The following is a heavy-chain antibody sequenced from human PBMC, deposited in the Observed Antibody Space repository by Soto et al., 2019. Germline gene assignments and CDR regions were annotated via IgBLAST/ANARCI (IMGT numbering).Heavy chain of an antibody. D-gene: IGHD3-3*01. V-gene: IGHV1-8*01. CDR3: XXXXLFGLVVVKSDIYYYYTDV. CDR1: GYSFSKYD. CDR2: MNPNSGYT. J-gene: IGHJ6*03. Sequence: QGQLVQSGAEVREPGASVKVSCKASGYSFSKYDIIWVRQTTRQGLEWMGWMNPNSGYTGYAQGFEGRVTMTXXXXXXXXXXXXXXXXXXXXXXXXXXXXXLFGLVVVKSDIYYYYTDVWGEGTAVSVSS.